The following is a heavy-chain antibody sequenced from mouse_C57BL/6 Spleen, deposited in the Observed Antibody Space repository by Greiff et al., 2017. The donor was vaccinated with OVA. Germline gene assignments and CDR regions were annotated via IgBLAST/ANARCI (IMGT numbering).Heavy chain of an antibody. CDR2: INPNNGGT. D-gene: IGHD1-1*01. Sequence: EVQLVESGPELVKPGASVKMSCKASGYTFTDYNMHWVKQSHGKSLEWIGYINPNNGGTSYNQKFKGKATLTVNKSSSTAYMELRSLTSEDSAVYYCARSTTVDAMDYWGQGTSVTVSS. CDR3: ARSTTVDAMDY. J-gene: IGHJ4*01. CDR1: GYTFTDYN. V-gene: IGHV1-22*01.